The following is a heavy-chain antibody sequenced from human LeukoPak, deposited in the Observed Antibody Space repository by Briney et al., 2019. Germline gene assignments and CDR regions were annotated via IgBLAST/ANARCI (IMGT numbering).Heavy chain of an antibody. CDR1: GYTFTSYG. Sequence: ASVRVSCKASGYTFTSYGISWVRQAPGQGLEWMGWSSAYNGNTNYAQKLQGRVTMTTDTSTSTAYMELRSLRSDDTAVYYCARVPVVVTAVSYFDLWGRGTLVTVSS. CDR3: ARVPVVVTAVSYFDL. V-gene: IGHV1-18*01. J-gene: IGHJ2*01. D-gene: IGHD2-21*02. CDR2: SSAYNGNT.